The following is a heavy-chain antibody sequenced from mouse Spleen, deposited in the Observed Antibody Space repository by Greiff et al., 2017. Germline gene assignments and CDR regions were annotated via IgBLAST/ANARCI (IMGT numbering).Heavy chain of an antibody. D-gene: IGHD3-2*01. CDR1: GFSLSTSGMG. CDR3: ARRGFGQLGLRGYWYFDV. V-gene: IGHV8-12*01. J-gene: IGHJ1*01. CDR2: IYWDDDK. Sequence: QVTLKESGPGILQSSQTLSLTCSFSGFSLSTSGMGVSWIRQPSGKGLEWLAHIYWDDDKRYNPSLKSRLTISKDTSRNQVFLKITSVDTADTATYYCARRGFGQLGLRGYWYFDVWGAGTTVTVSS.